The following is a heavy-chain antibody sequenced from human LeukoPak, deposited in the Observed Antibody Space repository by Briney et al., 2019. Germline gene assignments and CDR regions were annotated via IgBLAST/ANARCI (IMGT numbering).Heavy chain of an antibody. V-gene: IGHV3-30-3*01. Sequence: GGSLRLSCAASGFTFSSYAMHWVRQAPGKGLEWVAVISYDGSNKYYADSVKGRFTISRDNSKNTLYLQMNSLRAEDTAVYYCARDRRSSIAAAGTLDYWGQGTLVTVSS. CDR3: ARDRRSSIAAAGTLDY. D-gene: IGHD6-13*01. CDR2: ISYDGSNK. CDR1: GFTFSSYA. J-gene: IGHJ4*02.